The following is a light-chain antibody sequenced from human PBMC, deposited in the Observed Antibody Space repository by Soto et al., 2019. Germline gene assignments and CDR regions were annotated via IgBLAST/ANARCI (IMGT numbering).Light chain of an antibody. CDR1: QSISSY. CDR2: AAS. CDR3: QQSYSTPFT. J-gene: IGKJ3*01. V-gene: IGKV1-39*01. Sequence: DIQMTQSPSSLSASVGDRVTITCRASQSISSYLNWYQQKPGKAPKLLIYAASSLQSGVPSRFSGSGSGTDFTLTISSLQPEDFATYYCQQSYSTPFTFCPGTTVDIK.